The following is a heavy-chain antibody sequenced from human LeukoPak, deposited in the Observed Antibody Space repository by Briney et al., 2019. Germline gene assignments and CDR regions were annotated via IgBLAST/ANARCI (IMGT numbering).Heavy chain of an antibody. J-gene: IGHJ5*02. V-gene: IGHV4-34*01. CDR1: GGSFSGYY. Sequence: SETLSLTCAVYGGSFSGYYWSWIRQPPGKGLEWIGEINHSGSTNYNPSLKSRVTISVDTSKNQFSLKLSSVTAADTAVYYCARGGEVTTSPTFAPWGQGTLVTVSS. D-gene: IGHD4-11*01. CDR3: ARGGEVTTSPTFAP. CDR2: INHSGST.